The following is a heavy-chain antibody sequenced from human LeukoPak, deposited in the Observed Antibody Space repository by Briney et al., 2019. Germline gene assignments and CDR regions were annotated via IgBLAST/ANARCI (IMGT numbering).Heavy chain of an antibody. CDR2: MNHNSGNT. J-gene: IGHJ4*02. D-gene: IGHD5-18*01. Sequence: ASVKVSCKASGYTFTGYDVNWVRQATGQGLEWMGWMNHNSGNTGYAQKFQGRVTMTRNTSISTAYMELSSLRSEDTAVYYCARGRVDTAMDHVFDYWGQGTLVTVSS. CDR1: GYTFTGYD. CDR3: ARGRVDTAMDHVFDY. V-gene: IGHV1-8*01.